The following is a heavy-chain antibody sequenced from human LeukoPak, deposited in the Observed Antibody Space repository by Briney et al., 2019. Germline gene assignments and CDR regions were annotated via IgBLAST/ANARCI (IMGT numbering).Heavy chain of an antibody. CDR3: ARDRLVVVAATPVDAFDI. CDR1: GYTFTSYG. V-gene: IGHV1-18*01. D-gene: IGHD2-15*01. J-gene: IGHJ3*02. CDR2: ISAYNGNT. Sequence: ASVTVSCTASGYTFTSYGISWVRQAPGQGLEWMGWISAYNGNTNYAQKLQGRVTMTTDTSTSTAYMELRSLRSDDTAVYYCARDRLVVVAATPVDAFDIWGQGTMVTVSS.